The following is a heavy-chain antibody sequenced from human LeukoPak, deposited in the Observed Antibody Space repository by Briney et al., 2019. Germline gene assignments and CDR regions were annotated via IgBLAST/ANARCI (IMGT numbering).Heavy chain of an antibody. J-gene: IGHJ5*02. CDR3: ARCIATEWLFFNWFDP. Sequence: ASVKVSCKASGYTFTGYYMNWVRQAPGQGLEWMGRINPNSGGTKYAQKFQGRVTMTRDTSINTAYMELSRLRSDDTAVYYCARCIATEWLFFNWFDPWGQGTLVTVSS. CDR1: GYTFTGYY. D-gene: IGHD3-3*01. V-gene: IGHV1-2*06. CDR2: INPNSGGT.